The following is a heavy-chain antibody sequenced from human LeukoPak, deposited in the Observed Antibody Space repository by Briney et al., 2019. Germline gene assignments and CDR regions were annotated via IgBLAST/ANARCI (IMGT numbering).Heavy chain of an antibody. Sequence: GGSLRLSCAASGFTFIYYAMSWVRQAPGKGLEWVSTISGSGGSTYYADSVKGRFTISRDNSKNTLYLQMNSLRAEDTAVYYCAKVQLFSPLWFGEDYGMDVWGQGTTVTVSS. CDR2: ISGSGGST. CDR3: AKVQLFSPLWFGEDYGMDV. J-gene: IGHJ6*02. V-gene: IGHV3-23*01. D-gene: IGHD3-10*01. CDR1: GFTFIYYA.